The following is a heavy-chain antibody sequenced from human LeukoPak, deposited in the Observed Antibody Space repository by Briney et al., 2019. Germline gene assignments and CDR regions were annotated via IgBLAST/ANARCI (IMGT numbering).Heavy chain of an antibody. CDR2: IYPGDSDT. D-gene: IGHD4-17*01. Sequence: GESLKISCKGSGYSFTSYWIGWVRQMPGKGLEWMGIIYPGDSDTRYSPSFQGQVTISADKSISTAYLQWSSLKASDTAMYYCARTDYGDYGMDAFDIWGKGTMVTVSS. CDR3: ARTDYGDYGMDAFDI. V-gene: IGHV5-51*01. J-gene: IGHJ3*02. CDR1: GYSFTSYW.